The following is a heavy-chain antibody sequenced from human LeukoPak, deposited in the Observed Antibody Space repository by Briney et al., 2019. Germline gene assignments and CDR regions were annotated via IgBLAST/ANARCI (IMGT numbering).Heavy chain of an antibody. Sequence: PGGSLRLSCAASGFTVSSNYMSWVRQAPGKGLEWVSVIYSGGSTYYADSVKGRFTISRDNSKNTLYLQMNSLRAEDTAVYYCARTRIVGATFGFDYWGQGTLVTVSS. J-gene: IGHJ4*02. D-gene: IGHD1-26*01. CDR2: IYSGGST. CDR3: ARTRIVGATFGFDY. V-gene: IGHV3-53*01. CDR1: GFTVSSNY.